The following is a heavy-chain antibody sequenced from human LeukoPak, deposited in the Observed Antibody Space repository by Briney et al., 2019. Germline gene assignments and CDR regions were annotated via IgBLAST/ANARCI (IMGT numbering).Heavy chain of an antibody. CDR1: GFTFSDYN. Sequence: GGSLRLSCAASGFTFSDYNMRWIRQAPGKGLEWVSSISRSGSTKYYADSVKGRFTISRDNAKNSLFLQMNSLRPEDTAVYYCARGLSGITWLLDFWGQGTVVTVSS. CDR2: ISRSGSTK. V-gene: IGHV3-11*04. D-gene: IGHD1-26*01. J-gene: IGHJ4*02. CDR3: ARGLSGITWLLDF.